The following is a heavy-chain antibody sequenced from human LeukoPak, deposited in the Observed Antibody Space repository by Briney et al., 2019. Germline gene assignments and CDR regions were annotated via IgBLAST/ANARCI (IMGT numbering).Heavy chain of an antibody. D-gene: IGHD3-10*01. J-gene: IGHJ4*02. Sequence: GGSLRLSCAASGFTFTNAWMTWVRQAPGKGLEWVGRIKSKGDGETTDYAAPVKGRFTMSRDDSEATLYLQMNSLKAEDTAVYYCATDLGLTMIRGVIVHWGQGALVTVYS. CDR1: GFTFTNAW. V-gene: IGHV3-15*01. CDR2: IKSKGDGETT. CDR3: ATDLGLTMIRGVIVH.